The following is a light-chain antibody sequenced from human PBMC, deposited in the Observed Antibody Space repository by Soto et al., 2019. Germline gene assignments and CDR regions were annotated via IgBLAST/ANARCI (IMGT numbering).Light chain of an antibody. J-gene: IGKJ4*01. Sequence: EIVMTQSPATLSVSPGETATLSCRASQSVSYNLAWYQQKPGQGPRLLIYGAFTRAAGIPARFSGSESGTDFTLTISSQQSEDFAIYYCQQYKNWPPLTFGGGTKVEIK. V-gene: IGKV3-15*01. CDR2: GAF. CDR3: QQYKNWPPLT. CDR1: QSVSYN.